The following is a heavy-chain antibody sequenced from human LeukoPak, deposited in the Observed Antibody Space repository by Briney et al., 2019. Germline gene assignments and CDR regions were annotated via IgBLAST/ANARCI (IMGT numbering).Heavy chain of an antibody. CDR2: MSRSSSYI. CDR1: GFTFSDYF. CDR3: ARDLEVEGIGPTL. V-gene: IGHV3-21*01. D-gene: IGHD2-15*01. J-gene: IGHJ4*02. Sequence: GGSLRLSGAASGFTFSDYFMNWVRQAPGKGLEWVSSMSRSSSYIYYADSVKGRFTISRDNAKNSLYLQMNSLRAEDTAVYYCARDLEVEGIGPTLWGQGTLVTVSS.